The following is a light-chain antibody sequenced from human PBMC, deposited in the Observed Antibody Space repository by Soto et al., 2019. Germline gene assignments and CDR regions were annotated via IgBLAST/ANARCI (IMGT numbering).Light chain of an antibody. J-gene: IGKJ1*01. CDR1: QSVSNNY. Sequence: EIVVTQSPCTLSLSTGERATLSCRASQSVSNNYLAWYQQKPGQAPRLLIYGASNRATGIPDRFSGSGSGTDFTLTISRLEPEDFAVYYCQQYGSSGTFGQGTKVDIK. CDR2: GAS. V-gene: IGKV3-20*01. CDR3: QQYGSSGT.